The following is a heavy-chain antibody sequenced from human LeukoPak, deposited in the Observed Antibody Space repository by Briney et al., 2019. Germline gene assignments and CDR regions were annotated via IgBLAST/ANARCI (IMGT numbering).Heavy chain of an antibody. D-gene: IGHD1-1*01. Sequence: PSETLSLTCSVSGGSISTYYWNWIRQPPGQGLEWIGHIDHRGSTNYNPSLRGRVTISVDTSKNQFSLKLRSLTAADTAVYYCARQFVAPNWNDSPAAFDIWGQGTMVTVSS. CDR1: GGSISTYY. CDR3: ARQFVAPNWNDSPAAFDI. V-gene: IGHV4-59*08. CDR2: IDHRGST. J-gene: IGHJ3*02.